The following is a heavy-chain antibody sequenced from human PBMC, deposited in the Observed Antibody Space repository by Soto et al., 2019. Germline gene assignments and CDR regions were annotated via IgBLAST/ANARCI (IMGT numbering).Heavy chain of an antibody. V-gene: IGHV3-66*01. D-gene: IGHD4-17*01. CDR3: TRDSSPTVTADS. CDR2: MYSGGST. J-gene: IGHJ4*02. Sequence: EVQLVESGGGLVQPGGSLRLSCAAFGFTVSGSYMTWVRQAPGKGLEWVSVMYSGGSTYYADSVKGRFTVSRDTSKNTLYLQMNNRRAEDTAVYYCTRDSSPTVTADSWGQGTLVTVSS. CDR1: GFTVSGSY.